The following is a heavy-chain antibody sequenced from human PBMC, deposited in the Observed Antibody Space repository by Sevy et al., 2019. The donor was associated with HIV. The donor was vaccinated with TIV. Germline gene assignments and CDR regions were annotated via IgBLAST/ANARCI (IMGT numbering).Heavy chain of an antibody. CDR3: VRQGFGAFDY. V-gene: IGHV1-69*13. D-gene: IGHD3-10*01. J-gene: IGHJ4*02. Sequence: ASVKVSCKASGGTFSSYAISWVRQAPGQGLEWMGGIIPIFGTANYAQKFQGRVTITADESTSTAYMELSSLRSEDTAVYYCVRQGFGAFDYWGQGTLVTVSS. CDR1: GGTFSSYA. CDR2: IIPIFGTA.